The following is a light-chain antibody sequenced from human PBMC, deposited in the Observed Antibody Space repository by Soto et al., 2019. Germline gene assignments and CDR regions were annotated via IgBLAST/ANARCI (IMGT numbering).Light chain of an antibody. V-gene: IGKV1-5*03. Sequence: DIHMTQSPSTLSASVGDRVTITCRASQSISSWLAWYQQKPGKAPNLLIYKTSSLESGVPSRFSGSGSGTEIPLTISSLQPDDFATYYCQHYNDYSWTFGQGTKVEIK. J-gene: IGKJ1*01. CDR1: QSISSW. CDR2: KTS. CDR3: QHYNDYSWT.